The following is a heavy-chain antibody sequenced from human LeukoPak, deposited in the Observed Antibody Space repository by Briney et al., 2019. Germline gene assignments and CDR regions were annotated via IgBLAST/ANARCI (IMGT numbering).Heavy chain of an antibody. Sequence: PGGSLRLSCAASGXAFNNAWMNWVRQGPGKGLEWIGRIKSKTDGGTTDYAAPVKGRFTISRGDSKHTLYLEVNSLKTEDTAVYYCTTGNWGSFSYWGQGTLVTVSS. V-gene: IGHV3-15*01. CDR1: GXAFNNAW. D-gene: IGHD7-27*01. CDR2: IKSKTDGGTT. CDR3: TTGNWGSFSY. J-gene: IGHJ4*02.